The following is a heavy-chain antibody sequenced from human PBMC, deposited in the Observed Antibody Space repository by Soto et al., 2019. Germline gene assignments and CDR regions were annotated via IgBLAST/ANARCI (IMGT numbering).Heavy chain of an antibody. J-gene: IGHJ5*02. CDR1: DGSVSSGSYY. CDR3: ARESLTRGAYCGGDCYWGGDWFDP. CDR2: IYYIGST. V-gene: IGHV4-61*01. D-gene: IGHD2-21*02. Sequence: ETLYLTCTVSDGSVSSGSYYWSWIVQPPGKGLEWSGYIYYIGSTNYNPSLKSRVTISVGTSKNQFSLKLSSVTAADTAVYYCARESLTRGAYCGGDCYWGGDWFDPWGQGTLVTVSS.